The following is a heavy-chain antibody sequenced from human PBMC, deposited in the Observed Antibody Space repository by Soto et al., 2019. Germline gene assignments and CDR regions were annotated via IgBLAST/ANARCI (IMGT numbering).Heavy chain of an antibody. V-gene: IGHV4-30-4*01. Sequence: QVQLQESGPGLVKPSQTLSLTCIVSGGSISSGDYYWSWIHQPPGKGLEWSGYIYYSGSTYYNQSLKSRVIISVDTCKNHFSLKLSSVTAADTAVYYCSRDQPNAVNYYDSGVLYYYAMEVW. D-gene: IGHD3-10*01. CDR3: SRDQPNAVNYYDSGVLYYYAMEV. CDR1: GGSISSGDYY. CDR2: IYYSGST. J-gene: IGHJ6*01.